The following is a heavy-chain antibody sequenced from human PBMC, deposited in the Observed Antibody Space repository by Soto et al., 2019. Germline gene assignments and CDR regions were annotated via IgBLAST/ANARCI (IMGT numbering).Heavy chain of an antibody. Sequence: GASVKVSCKASGGTFSSYAISWVRQAPGQGLEWMGGIIPIFGTANYAQKFQGRVTITADESTSTAYMELSSLRSEDTAVYYCARGDSSGYYYFRPFDPWGQGTLVTVSS. CDR2: IIPIFGTA. CDR3: ARGDSSGYYYFRPFDP. V-gene: IGHV1-69*13. CDR1: GGTFSSYA. J-gene: IGHJ5*02. D-gene: IGHD3-22*01.